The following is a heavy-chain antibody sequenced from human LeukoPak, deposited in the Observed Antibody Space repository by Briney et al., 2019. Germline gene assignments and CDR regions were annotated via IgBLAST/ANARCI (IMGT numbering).Heavy chain of an antibody. Sequence: GGSLRLSRAASGFTFSSYSMNWVRQAPGKGLEWVSSISSSSSYIYYADSVKGRFTISRDNAKNSLYLQMNSLRAEDTAVYYCARVGRTPKGYCSGGSCYAVGSYFDYWGQGTLVTVSS. CDR2: ISSSSSYI. D-gene: IGHD2-15*01. V-gene: IGHV3-21*01. CDR3: ARVGRTPKGYCSGGSCYAVGSYFDY. J-gene: IGHJ4*02. CDR1: GFTFSSYS.